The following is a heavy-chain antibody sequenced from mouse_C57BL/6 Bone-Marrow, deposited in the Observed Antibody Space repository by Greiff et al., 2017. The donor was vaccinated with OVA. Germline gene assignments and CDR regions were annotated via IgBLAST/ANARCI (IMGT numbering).Heavy chain of an antibody. D-gene: IGHD1-1*01. V-gene: IGHV5-16*01. J-gene: IGHJ2*01. CDR3: ARKDYGSSYFDY. CDR2: INYDGSST. CDR1: GFTFSDYY. Sequence: EVQRVESEGGLVQPGSSMKLSCTASGFTFSDYYMAWVRQVPEKGLEWVANINYDGSSTYYLDSLKSRFIISRDNAKNILYLQMSSLKSEDTATYYCARKDYGSSYFDYWGQGTTLTVSS.